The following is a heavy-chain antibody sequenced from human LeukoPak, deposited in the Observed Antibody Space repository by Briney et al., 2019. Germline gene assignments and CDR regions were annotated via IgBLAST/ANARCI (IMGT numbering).Heavy chain of an antibody. CDR1: GFSFNNYA. CDR2: ISAGNDI. V-gene: IGHV3-23*01. D-gene: IGHD4-17*01. Sequence: GGSLRLSCAASGFSFNNYAMVWVRQRPGKGLEWASVISAGNDIVYADSVKGRFSISRGSSKNTLYLQMNSLRVEDTAVYYCAKYAPPTTALARFFDDWGQGTLVTVSS. CDR3: AKYAPPTTALARFFDD. J-gene: IGHJ4*02.